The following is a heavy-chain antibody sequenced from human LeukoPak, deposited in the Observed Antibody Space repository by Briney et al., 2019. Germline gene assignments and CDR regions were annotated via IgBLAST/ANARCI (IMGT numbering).Heavy chain of an antibody. Sequence: GESLKISCKGSGYSFTSYWFGWVRQMPGKGLEWRGIIYPGDSDTRYSPSFQGQVTISADKSISTAYLQWSSLKASDTAMYYCARLLPSSGWSLDYWGQGTLVTVSS. D-gene: IGHD6-19*01. V-gene: IGHV5-51*01. CDR3: ARLLPSSGWSLDY. J-gene: IGHJ4*02. CDR1: GYSFTSYW. CDR2: IYPGDSDT.